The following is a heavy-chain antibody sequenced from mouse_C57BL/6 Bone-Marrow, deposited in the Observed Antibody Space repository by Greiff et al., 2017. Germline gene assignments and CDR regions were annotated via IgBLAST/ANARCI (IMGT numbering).Heavy chain of an antibody. D-gene: IGHD1-3*01. J-gene: IGHJ3*01. Sequence: EVQGVESGGGLVKPGGSLKLSCAASGFTFSSYAMTWVRQTPEKRLEWVATISDGGSYTYYPDNVKGRVTISRDNAKNNLYLQMSHLKSEDTAMYYCARGNYWFAYWGQGTLVTVSA. CDR1: GFTFSSYA. V-gene: IGHV5-4*01. CDR2: ISDGGSYT. CDR3: ARGNYWFAY.